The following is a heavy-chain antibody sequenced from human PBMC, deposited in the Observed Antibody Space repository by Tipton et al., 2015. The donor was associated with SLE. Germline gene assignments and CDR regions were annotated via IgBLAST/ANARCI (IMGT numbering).Heavy chain of an antibody. Sequence: TLSLTCTVSGGSISSGSYYGGWIRQPAGKGLEWIGRVYNSGSSYYNPSLTSRVTISVDTSKNQFSLKLSSVTAADTAVYYCARADLNWNYFDYWGQGTLVTVSA. V-gene: IGHV4-61*02. CDR1: GGSISSGSYY. D-gene: IGHD1-1*01. CDR3: ARADLNWNYFDY. CDR2: VYNSGSS. J-gene: IGHJ4*02.